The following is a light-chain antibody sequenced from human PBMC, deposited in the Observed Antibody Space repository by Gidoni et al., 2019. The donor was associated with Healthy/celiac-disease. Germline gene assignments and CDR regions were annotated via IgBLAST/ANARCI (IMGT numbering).Light chain of an antibody. CDR2: GAS. CDR3: QQYNELAPIT. Sequence: EIVMTQSPATLSVYPGERATLSCRASQSVSSNLAWYQQKPGQAPRLLIYGASTSATGIPARFSGSGSGTEFTLTISSLQSEDFAVYYCQQYNELAPITFGGGTKVEIK. CDR1: QSVSSN. J-gene: IGKJ4*01. V-gene: IGKV3-15*01.